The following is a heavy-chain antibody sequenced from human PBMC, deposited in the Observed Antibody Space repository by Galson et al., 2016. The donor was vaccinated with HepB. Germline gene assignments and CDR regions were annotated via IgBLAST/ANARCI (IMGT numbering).Heavy chain of an antibody. CDR1: GFTSSSHW. J-gene: IGHJ4*02. CDR2: IDSDGSDI. CDR3: ARDQRSSLDY. Sequence: SLRLSCAASGFTSSSHWMHWVRQAPGKGLVWVSRIDSDGSDIRYADSVRGRFTISRDNAKNTLYLQMNSLRAEDTAVYYCARDQRSSLDYWGQGTLVTVSS. D-gene: IGHD6-19*01. V-gene: IGHV3-74*01.